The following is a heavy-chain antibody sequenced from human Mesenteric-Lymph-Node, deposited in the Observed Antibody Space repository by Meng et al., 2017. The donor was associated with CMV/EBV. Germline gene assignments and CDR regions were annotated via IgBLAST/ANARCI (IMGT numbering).Heavy chain of an antibody. Sequence: GGSLRLSCAASGFTFSDYTMHWVRHAPGKGLEWVSSISSTSSYIYYADSVKGRFTISRDNAKNSLYLQMNSLRAEDTAVYYCARDRPAARSYYYYGMDVWGQGTTVTVSS. D-gene: IGHD2-2*01. CDR1: GFTFSDYT. J-gene: IGHJ6*02. CDR2: ISSTSSYI. CDR3: ARDRPAARSYYYYGMDV. V-gene: IGHV3-21*01.